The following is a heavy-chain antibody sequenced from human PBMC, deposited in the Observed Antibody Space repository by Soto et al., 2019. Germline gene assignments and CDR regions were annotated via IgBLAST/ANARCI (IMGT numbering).Heavy chain of an antibody. CDR3: TRDQPPNERSSWYSTLYYYYGMDV. CDR1: GGTFSSYT. CDR2: IIPILGIA. J-gene: IGHJ6*02. D-gene: IGHD6-13*01. Sequence: GASVKVSSKASGGTFSSYTISWVRQAPGQGLEWMGRIIPILGIANYAQKFQGRVTITADKSKSIAYLQMNSLKTEDTAVYYCTRDQPPNERSSWYSTLYYYYGMDVWGQGTTVTVSS. V-gene: IGHV1-69*04.